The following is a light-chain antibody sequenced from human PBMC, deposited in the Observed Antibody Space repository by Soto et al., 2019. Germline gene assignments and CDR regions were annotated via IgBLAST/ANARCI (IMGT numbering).Light chain of an antibody. CDR2: GAS. V-gene: IGKV3-20*01. Sequence: EIVLTQSPATLSVSPGESATLSCRASQSVSSYLAWYQQKPGQAPRLLIYGASSRATGIPDRFSGSGSGTDFTLTISRLEPEDFAVYYCQQYGSSPPITFGQGTRLEIK. CDR3: QQYGSSPPIT. J-gene: IGKJ5*01. CDR1: QSVSSY.